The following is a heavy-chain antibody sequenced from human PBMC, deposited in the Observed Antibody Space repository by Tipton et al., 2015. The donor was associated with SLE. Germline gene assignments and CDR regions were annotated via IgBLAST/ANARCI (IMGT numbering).Heavy chain of an antibody. Sequence: GLVKPSQTLSLTCAISGDSVSSNSAAWNWIRQSPSRGLEWLGRTYYRSKWYNDYAVSVKSRITINPDTSKNQFSLKLSSVTAADAAVYCCARAGYYDCWSGYESPKGAFDIWGQGPVVTVSS. D-gene: IGHD3-3*01. CDR2: TYYRSKWYN. CDR3: ARAGYYDCWSGYESPKGAFDI. V-gene: IGHV6-1*01. CDR1: GDSVSSNSAA. J-gene: IGHJ3*02.